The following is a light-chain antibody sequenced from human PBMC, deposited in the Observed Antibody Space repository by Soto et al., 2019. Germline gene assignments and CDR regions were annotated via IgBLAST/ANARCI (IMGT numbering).Light chain of an antibody. J-gene: IGKJ4*01. CDR3: QQANAFPTLT. CDR2: GAS. V-gene: IGKV1-12*01. CDR1: QGIAGW. Sequence: DIQMTQSPSSVSASVGDRVTITCRASQGIAGWLAWYQQKPGKAPKLLIYGASTLQSGAPSRFSGSGSGTDFTLTISGLQPEDFATYYCQQANAFPTLTFGGGTMVEMK.